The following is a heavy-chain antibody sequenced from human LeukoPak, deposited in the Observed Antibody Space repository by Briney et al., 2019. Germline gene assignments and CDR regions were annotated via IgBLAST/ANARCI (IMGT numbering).Heavy chain of an antibody. Sequence: GGSLRLSCAASGFTFSNAWMSWVRQAPGKGLEWVGRIKSKTDGGTTDYAAPVKGRFTISRDDSKNTLYLQMNSLKTEDTAVYYCTSQPLLTYYYGMDVWGQGTTVTVSS. CDR3: TSQPLLTYYYGMDV. CDR2: IKSKTDGGTT. V-gene: IGHV3-15*01. J-gene: IGHJ6*02. D-gene: IGHD2-8*01. CDR1: GFTFSNAW.